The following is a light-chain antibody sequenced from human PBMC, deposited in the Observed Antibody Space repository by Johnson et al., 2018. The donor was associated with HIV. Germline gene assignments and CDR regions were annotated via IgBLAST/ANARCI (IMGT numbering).Light chain of an antibody. CDR3: GTWDTSLRVGF. CDR1: SSNIGNNY. Sequence: QSVLTQPPSVSAAPGQKVTISCSGSSSNIGNNYVSWYQQLPGTAPKLLIYYNNKRPSGIPDRFSGSNSGPSATLGIPGLQPGDEADYYCGTWDTSLRVGFFGTGTKVTVL. V-gene: IGLV1-51*01. J-gene: IGLJ1*01. CDR2: YNN.